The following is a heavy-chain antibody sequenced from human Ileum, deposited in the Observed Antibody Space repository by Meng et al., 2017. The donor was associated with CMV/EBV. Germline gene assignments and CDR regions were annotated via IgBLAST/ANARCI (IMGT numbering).Heavy chain of an antibody. CDR1: GITFSDYT. D-gene: IGHD3-3*01. V-gene: IGHV3-21*04. CDR2: ISSGGNFI. Sequence: GESLKISCAVSGITFSDYTMQWVRQAPGKGLEWVSSISSGGNFIYYADSVKGRFTISRDNSKNTLYLQMNSLRAEDTAVYYCARETTIFGVVPRPGWFDPWGQGTLVTVSS. J-gene: IGHJ5*02. CDR3: ARETTIFGVVPRPGWFDP.